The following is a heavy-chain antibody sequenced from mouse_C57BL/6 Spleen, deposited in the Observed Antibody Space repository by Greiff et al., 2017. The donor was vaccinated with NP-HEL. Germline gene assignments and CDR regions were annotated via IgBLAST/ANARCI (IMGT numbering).Heavy chain of an antibody. CDR2: IYPRSGNP. CDR1: GYTFTSYG. D-gene: IGHD2-4*01. Sequence: LLESGAELARPGASVKLSCKASGYTFTSYGISWVKQRTGQGLEWIGEIYPRSGNPYYNEKFKGKATLTADKSSSTAYMELRSLTSEDSAVYFCARDYDPYYAMDYWGQGTSVTVSS. V-gene: IGHV1-81*01. J-gene: IGHJ4*01. CDR3: ARDYDPYYAMDY.